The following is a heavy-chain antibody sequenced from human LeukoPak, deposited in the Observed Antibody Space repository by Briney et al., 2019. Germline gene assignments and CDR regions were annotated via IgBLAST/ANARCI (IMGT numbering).Heavy chain of an antibody. Sequence: ASVKVSCKASGYTFTSYGISWVRQAPGQGLEWMGWISAYNGNTNYAQKLQGRVTMTTDTSTSTAYMELRSLRSDDTAVYYCARDRAVTYYYDSSGYFWPIRGQGTLVTVSS. CDR1: GYTFTSYG. CDR2: ISAYNGNT. CDR3: ARDRAVTYYYDSSGYFWPI. V-gene: IGHV1-18*01. J-gene: IGHJ4*02. D-gene: IGHD3-22*01.